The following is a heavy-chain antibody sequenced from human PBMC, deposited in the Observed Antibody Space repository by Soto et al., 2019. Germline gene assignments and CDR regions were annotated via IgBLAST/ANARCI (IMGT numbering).Heavy chain of an antibody. V-gene: IGHV4-61*01. Sequence: SETLSLTCTVSGGSVSSGSYYWTWIRQPPGKGLEWIGCLYNSGSTNYNPALKSRATISVDASKNQFSLKLSSVTAADTAVYYCARISSGYYYVSYYFDYWGQGTLVTVSS. D-gene: IGHD3-22*01. J-gene: IGHJ4*02. CDR2: LYNSGST. CDR3: ARISSGYYYVSYYFDY. CDR1: GGSVSSGSYY.